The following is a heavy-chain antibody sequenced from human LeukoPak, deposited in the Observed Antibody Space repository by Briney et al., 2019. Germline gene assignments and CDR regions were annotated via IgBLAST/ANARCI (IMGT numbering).Heavy chain of an antibody. CDR1: GGSISSGDYY. D-gene: IGHD5-12*01. CDR2: IYYSGST. Sequence: SETLSLTCTVSGGSISSGDYYWRWLRQPPGKGLEWIGYIYYSGSTYYNPSLKSRVTISVDTSKNQFSLKLSSVTAADTAVYYCARTGSDIVATLYGMDVWGQGTTVTVSS. J-gene: IGHJ6*02. CDR3: ARTGSDIVATLYGMDV. V-gene: IGHV4-30-4*01.